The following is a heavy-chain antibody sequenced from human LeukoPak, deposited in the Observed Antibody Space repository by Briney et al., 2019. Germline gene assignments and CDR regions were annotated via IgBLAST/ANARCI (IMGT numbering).Heavy chain of an antibody. CDR3: ARGAQGYSYWCAFDI. J-gene: IGHJ3*02. V-gene: IGHV1-69*05. CDR2: IIPIFGTA. Sequence: GASVKVSCKASGGTFSSYAISWVRQAPGQGLEWMGGIIPIFGTANYAQKFQGRVTITTDESTSTAYMELSSLRSEDTAVYYCARGAQGYSYWCAFDIWGQGTMVTVSS. CDR1: GGTFSSYA. D-gene: IGHD5-18*01.